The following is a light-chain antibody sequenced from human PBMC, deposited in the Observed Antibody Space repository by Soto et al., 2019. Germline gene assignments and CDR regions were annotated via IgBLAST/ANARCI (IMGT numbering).Light chain of an antibody. CDR2: EVR. J-gene: IGLJ1*01. V-gene: IGLV2-14*01. CDR3: TSYTRSSPYV. CDR1: SSDVGAYNY. Sequence: QSVLTQPASVSGSPGQSITISCTGTSSDVGAYNYVSWYQHYPGKAPKLMIYEVRNRPSGVSHRFSGSKSGNTASLTIPGLQAEDEADYYCTSYTRSSPYVFGTGTKVTVL.